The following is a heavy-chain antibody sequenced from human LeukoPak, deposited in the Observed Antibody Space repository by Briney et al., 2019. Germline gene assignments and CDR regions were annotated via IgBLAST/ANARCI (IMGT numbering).Heavy chain of an antibody. CDR2: ICGSGGST. CDR3: AKELGGTYCSSTSCSEEY. D-gene: IGHD2-2*01. J-gene: IGHJ4*02. Sequence: PGGSLRLSCAASGFTFSSYAVTWVRQAPGKGLEWVSGICGSGGSTYYADSVKGRFTISRDNSKNTLYLQMNSLRAEDTAVYYCAKELGGTYCSSTSCSEEYWGQGTLVTVSS. V-gene: IGHV3-23*01. CDR1: GFTFSSYA.